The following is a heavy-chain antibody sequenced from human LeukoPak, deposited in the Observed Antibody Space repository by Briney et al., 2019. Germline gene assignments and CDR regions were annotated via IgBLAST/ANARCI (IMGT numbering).Heavy chain of an antibody. CDR1: GFTFSDYY. V-gene: IGHV3-11*05. CDR2: ISSSSSYT. CDR3: ARDSWGRYYFDY. J-gene: IGHJ4*02. Sequence: KPGGSLRLSCAASGFTFSDYYMSWIRQAPGEGLEWVSYISSSSSYTNYADSVKGRFTISRDNAKNSLYLQMNSLRAEDTAVYYCARDSWGRYYFDYWGQGTLVTVSS. D-gene: IGHD3-16*01.